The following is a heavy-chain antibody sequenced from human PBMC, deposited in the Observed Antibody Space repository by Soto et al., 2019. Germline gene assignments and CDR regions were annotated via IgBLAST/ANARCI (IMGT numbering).Heavy chain of an antibody. CDR2: IHYSGNT. V-gene: IGHV4-59*02. J-gene: IGHJ4*02. CDR1: GGSVSSDY. D-gene: IGHD2-21*01. CDR3: ARGLLTGLIDY. Sequence: LPETLSLTCTVSGGSVSSDYWNWIRQPPGKGLEWIGYIHYSGNTNYNPSLKSRVTISVDTSKNQFSLKLSSVTAADTAVYYCARGLLTGLIDYWDQGTLVTVSS.